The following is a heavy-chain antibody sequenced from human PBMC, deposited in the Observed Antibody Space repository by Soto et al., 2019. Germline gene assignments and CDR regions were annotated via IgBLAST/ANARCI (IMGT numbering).Heavy chain of an antibody. V-gene: IGHV4-4*02. CDR1: GASISTRNW. J-gene: IGHJ4*02. D-gene: IGHD3-22*01. Sequence: QVQLQESGPGLVKPSGTLSLTCAVSGASISTRNWWSWVRQPPGMGLEWIGEIYHSGSTNYDPSLKIRVTISVDKSKNQFSLKLSSVTAADTAVYYCARDLDSSGYYYDYWGQGTLVTVSS. CDR3: ARDLDSSGYYYDY. CDR2: IYHSGST.